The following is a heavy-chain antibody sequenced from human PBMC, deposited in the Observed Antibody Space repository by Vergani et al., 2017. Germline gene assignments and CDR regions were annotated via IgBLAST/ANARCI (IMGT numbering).Heavy chain of an antibody. J-gene: IGHJ5*02. CDR1: GYSFTSYW. CDR2: IYPGDSDT. V-gene: IGHV5-51*01. Sequence: EVPLVQSGAAVKKPGESLKISCKGSGYSFTSYWIGWVRQMPGKGLEWMGIIYPGDSDTRYSPSFQGQVTISADKSISTAYLQWSSLKASDTAMYYCARRIAAARGPDWFDPWGQGTLVTVSS. CDR3: ARRIAAARGPDWFDP. D-gene: IGHD6-13*01.